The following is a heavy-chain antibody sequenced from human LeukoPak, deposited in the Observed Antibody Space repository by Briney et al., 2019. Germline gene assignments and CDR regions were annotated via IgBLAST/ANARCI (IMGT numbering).Heavy chain of an antibody. CDR3: ARGVRGAKGSSWYGNWFDP. CDR1: GGTFSSYA. CDR2: SIPIFGTA. Sequence: SVKVSCKASGGTFSSYAISWVRQAPGQGLEWMGRSIPIFGTANYAQKFQGRVTITTDESPSTAYMELSSLRSEDTAVYYCARGVRGAKGSSWYGNWFDPWGQGTLVTVSS. V-gene: IGHV1-69*05. J-gene: IGHJ5*02. D-gene: IGHD6-13*01.